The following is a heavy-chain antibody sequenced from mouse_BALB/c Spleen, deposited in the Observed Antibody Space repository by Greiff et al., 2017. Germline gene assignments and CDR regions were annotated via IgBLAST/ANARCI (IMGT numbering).Heavy chain of an antibody. CDR2: ISSGSSTI. CDR3: ARYYYGSSHYYAMDY. J-gene: IGHJ4*01. V-gene: IGHV5-17*02. CDR1: GFTFSSFG. D-gene: IGHD1-1*01. Sequence: EVKLVESGGGLVQPGGSRKLSCAASGFTFSSFGMHWVRQAPEKGLEWVAYISSGSSTIYYADTVKGRFTISRDNPKNTLFLQMTSLRSEDTAMYYCARYYYGSSHYYAMDYWGQGTSVTVSS.